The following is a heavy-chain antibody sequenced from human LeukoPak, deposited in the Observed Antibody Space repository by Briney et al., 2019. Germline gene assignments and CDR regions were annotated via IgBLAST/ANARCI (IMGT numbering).Heavy chain of an antibody. D-gene: IGHD3-22*01. CDR1: GYTFSSYA. Sequence: GGSLRLFCAASGYTFSSYAMSWFRQAPGKGLEWVSGISGSGGRTYYADSVKGRFTISRDNSKNTLYLQMNSLRAEDTAVYYCAKDPYYDSSRDFWGQGTLVTVSS. J-gene: IGHJ4*02. CDR2: ISGSGGRT. CDR3: AKDPYYDSSRDF. V-gene: IGHV3-23*01.